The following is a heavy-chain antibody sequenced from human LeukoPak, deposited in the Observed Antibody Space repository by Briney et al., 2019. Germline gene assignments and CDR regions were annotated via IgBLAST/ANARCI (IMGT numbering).Heavy chain of an antibody. Sequence: GGSLRLSCAASGLSVRGNYMSWVRQAPGKGLEWVSVLYSGGNTFYADSVKGRFTVSRGNPRNTLYLQMSSLRAEDTAVYYCARLGANRSCTNGVCYYCDYWGQGTLVTVSS. CDR1: GLSVRGNY. J-gene: IGHJ4*02. D-gene: IGHD2-8*01. CDR3: ARLGANRSCTNGVCYYCDY. V-gene: IGHV3-66*01. CDR2: LYSGGNT.